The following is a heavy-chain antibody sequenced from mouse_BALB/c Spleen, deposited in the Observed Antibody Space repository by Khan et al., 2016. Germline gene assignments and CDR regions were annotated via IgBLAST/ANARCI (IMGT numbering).Heavy chain of an antibody. V-gene: IGHV2-9*02. CDR3: ARLEDI. Sequence: QVQLKESGPGLVAPSQSLSITCTVSGFSLTSYGVHWVRQPPGKGLEWLGVIWAGGSTNYNSAPMSRLSISKDNSKSQVFLKRNSLQTDDTAMYYCARLEDIWGQGTTLTVSS. J-gene: IGHJ2*01. CDR2: IWAGGST. CDR1: GFSLTSYG. D-gene: IGHD1-3*01.